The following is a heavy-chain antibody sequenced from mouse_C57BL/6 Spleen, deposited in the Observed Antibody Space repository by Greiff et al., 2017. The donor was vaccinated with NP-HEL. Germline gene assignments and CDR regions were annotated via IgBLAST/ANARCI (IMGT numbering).Heavy chain of an antibody. D-gene: IGHD2-4*01. CDR2: IYPGDGDT. V-gene: IGHV1-80*01. CDR1: GYAFSSYW. CDR3: ARSGLRRGDYFDY. Sequence: QVQLKQSGAELVKPGASVKISCKASGYAFSSYWMNWVKQRPGKGLEWIGQIYPGDGDTNYNGKFKGKATLTADKSSSTAYMQLSSLTSEDSAVYFCARSGLRRGDYFDYWGQGTTLTVSS. J-gene: IGHJ2*01.